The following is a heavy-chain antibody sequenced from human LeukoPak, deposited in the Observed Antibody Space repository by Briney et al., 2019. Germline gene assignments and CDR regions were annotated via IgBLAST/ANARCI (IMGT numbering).Heavy chain of an antibody. V-gene: IGHV3-7*01. CDR3: ARVLWFGGIDAFDI. Sequence: GGSLRLSCAASGFNFNNYVMHWVRQAPGKGLEWVANIKQDGSEKYYVDSVKGRFTISRDNAKNSLYLQMNSLRAEDTAVYYCARVLWFGGIDAFDIWGQGTMVTVSS. CDR1: GFNFNNYV. CDR2: IKQDGSEK. D-gene: IGHD3-10*01. J-gene: IGHJ3*02.